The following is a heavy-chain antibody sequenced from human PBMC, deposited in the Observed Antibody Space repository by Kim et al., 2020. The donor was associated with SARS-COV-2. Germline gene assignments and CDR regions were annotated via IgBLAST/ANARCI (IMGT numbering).Heavy chain of an antibody. Sequence: ASVKVSCKASGYTFTSYYMHWVRQAPGQGLEWMGIINPSGGSTSYAQKFQGRVTMTRDTSTSTVYMELSSLRSEDTAVYYCAREKQLWFGELDSVPRLSYGMDVWGQGTTVTVSS. D-gene: IGHD3-10*01. CDR2: INPSGGST. CDR1: GYTFTSYY. CDR3: AREKQLWFGELDSVPRLSYGMDV. J-gene: IGHJ6*02. V-gene: IGHV1-46*01.